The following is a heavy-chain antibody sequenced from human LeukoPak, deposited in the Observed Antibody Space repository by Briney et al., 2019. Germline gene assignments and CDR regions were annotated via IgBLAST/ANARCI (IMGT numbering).Heavy chain of an antibody. D-gene: IGHD3-9*01. CDR2: IYYSGST. J-gene: IGHJ4*02. Sequence: SETLSLTCTVSGGSISSYYWSWIRQPPGKGPEWIGYIYYSGSTNYNPSLKSRVTISVDTSKNQFSLKLSSVTAADTAVYYCARGRYFDWLWDFDYWGQGTLVTVSS. CDR1: GGSISSYY. V-gene: IGHV4-59*01. CDR3: ARGRYFDWLWDFDY.